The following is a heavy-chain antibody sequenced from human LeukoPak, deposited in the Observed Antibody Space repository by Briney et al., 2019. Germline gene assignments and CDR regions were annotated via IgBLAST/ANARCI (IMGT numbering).Heavy chain of an antibody. Sequence: SQTLSLTCTVSGGSISSGSYYWSWIRQPAGKGLEWIGRIYTSGSTNYNPSLKSRVTISVDTSKNQFSLKLSSVTAADTAVYYYARDITMVRGVILDWFDPWGQGTLVTVSS. J-gene: IGHJ5*02. V-gene: IGHV4-61*02. CDR2: IYTSGST. CDR1: GGSISSGSYY. D-gene: IGHD3-10*01. CDR3: ARDITMVRGVILDWFDP.